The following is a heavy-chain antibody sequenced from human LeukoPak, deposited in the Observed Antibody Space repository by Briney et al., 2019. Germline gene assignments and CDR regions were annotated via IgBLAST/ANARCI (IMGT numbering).Heavy chain of an antibody. J-gene: IGHJ5*02. CDR2: INPSGGST. Sequence: ASVKVSCKASGYTFTSYFMHWVRQAPGQGLEWMGIINPSGGSTSYAQKFQGRVTITADESTSTAYMELSSLRSEDTAVYYCARDRPTNYVAGWFDPWGQGTLVTVSS. D-gene: IGHD1-7*01. CDR3: ARDRPTNYVAGWFDP. CDR1: GYTFTSYF. V-gene: IGHV1-46*01.